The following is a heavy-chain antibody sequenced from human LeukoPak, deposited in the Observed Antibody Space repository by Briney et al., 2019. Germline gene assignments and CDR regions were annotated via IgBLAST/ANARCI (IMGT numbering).Heavy chain of an antibody. J-gene: IGHJ4*02. D-gene: IGHD4-23*01. CDR1: GFTFSSYG. V-gene: IGHV3-33*06. CDR2: IWYDGSNK. Sequence: GGSLRLSCAASGFTFSSYGMHWVRQAPGKGLEWVAVIWYDGSNKYYADSVKGRFTISRDNSKNTLYVQMNSLRAEDTAVYYCAKDHGGNSYWGQGTLVTVSS. CDR3: AKDHGGNSY.